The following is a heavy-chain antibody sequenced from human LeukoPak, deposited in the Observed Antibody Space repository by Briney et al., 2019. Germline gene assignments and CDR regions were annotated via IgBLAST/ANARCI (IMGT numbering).Heavy chain of an antibody. CDR3: AKEKVGATKGGNAFDI. CDR1: GFTFSSYA. V-gene: IGHV3-23*01. CDR2: ISGSGGST. Sequence: GGSLRLSCAASGFTFSSYAMSWVRQAPGKGLEWVSAISGSGGSTYYADSVKGRFTISRDNSKSTLYLQMNSLRAEDTAVYYCAKEKVGATKGGNAFDIWGQGTMVTVSS. J-gene: IGHJ3*02. D-gene: IGHD1-26*01.